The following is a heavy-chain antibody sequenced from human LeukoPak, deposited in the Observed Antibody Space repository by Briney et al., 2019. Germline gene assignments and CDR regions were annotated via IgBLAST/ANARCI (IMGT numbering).Heavy chain of an antibody. D-gene: IGHD1-26*01. Sequence: PGGSLRLSCEASGFTVSCCWMTWVRQAPGKGLEWVANIKKDGSEKNYVDPVKGRFIISRDNVKNSLYLQMNSLRAEDTAVYYCASSGSYRFDYWGQGTLVTVSS. V-gene: IGHV3-7*01. CDR1: GFTVSCCW. CDR2: IKKDGSEK. J-gene: IGHJ4*02. CDR3: ASSGSYRFDY.